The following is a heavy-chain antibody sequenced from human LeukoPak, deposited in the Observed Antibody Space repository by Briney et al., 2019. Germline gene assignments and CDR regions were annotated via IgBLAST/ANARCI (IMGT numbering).Heavy chain of an antibody. CDR3: AREIAESYYYYYYMDV. V-gene: IGHV3-21*01. CDR1: GFTFSSYS. Sequence: GGSLRLSCAASGFTFSSYSMNWVRQAPGKGLEWVSSISSSSSYIYYADSVKGRFTISRDNAKNSLYLQMNSLRAEDTAVYYCAREIAESYYYYYYMDVWGKGTTVTVSS. J-gene: IGHJ6*03. CDR2: ISSSSSYI.